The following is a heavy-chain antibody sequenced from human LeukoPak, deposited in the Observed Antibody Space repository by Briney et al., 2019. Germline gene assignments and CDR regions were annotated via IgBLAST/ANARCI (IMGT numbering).Heavy chain of an antibody. CDR1: GFTFSSYA. CDR2: ISGSGGST. V-gene: IGHV3-23*01. CDR3: AKDKLGAGGQSDY. Sequence: GGSLRLSCAASGFTFSSYAMSWVGHAPGKGLEGVSSISGSGGSTYYTDSVQGRFTMSRDNSKNTLSLQMNSLRAEDTALYYCAKDKLGAGGQSDYWGQGTLVTVSS. J-gene: IGHJ4*02. D-gene: IGHD6-13*01.